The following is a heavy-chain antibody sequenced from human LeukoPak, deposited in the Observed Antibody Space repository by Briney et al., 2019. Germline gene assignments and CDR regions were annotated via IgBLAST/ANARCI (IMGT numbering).Heavy chain of an antibody. CDR1: GGSLRSSTYY. J-gene: IGHJ6*03. D-gene: IGHD2-15*01. CDR3: ARLVGYYYYYMDV. Sequence: SETLSLICTVSGGSLRSSTYYWGWIRQPPGKGLEWIGSISYGGTTYYNPSLNSRVTISVDTSKNQFSLRLSSVTAADTAVYYCARLVGYYYYYMDVWGKGTTVTVSS. CDR2: ISYGGTT. V-gene: IGHV4-39*01.